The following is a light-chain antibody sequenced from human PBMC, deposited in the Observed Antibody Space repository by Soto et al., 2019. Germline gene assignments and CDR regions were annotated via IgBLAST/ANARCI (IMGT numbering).Light chain of an antibody. V-gene: IGKV3-11*01. Sequence: EIVLTQSPATLSLYPGERATLSCRASQSVGSYLVWYQQKPGQAPRLLIHGASNRATGIPARFSGSGSGTDFTLTISSLEPEDFAVYYCQQRSNWPPLFGQGTRLEI. CDR3: QQRSNWPPL. J-gene: IGKJ5*01. CDR1: QSVGSY. CDR2: GAS.